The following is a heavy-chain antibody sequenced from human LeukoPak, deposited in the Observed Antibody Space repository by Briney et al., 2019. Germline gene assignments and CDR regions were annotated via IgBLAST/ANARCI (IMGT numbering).Heavy chain of an antibody. CDR1: GFTFSDYY. D-gene: IGHD3-3*01. Sequence: GGSLRLSCAASGFTFSDYYMSWIRQAPGKGLEWVSYISSSGSTIYYADSVKGRFTISRDNAKNSLYLQMNSLRAEDTAVYYCARAREKYDFWSDGSWFDPWGQGTLVTVSS. CDR3: ARAREKYDFWSDGSWFDP. CDR2: ISSSGSTI. V-gene: IGHV3-11*01. J-gene: IGHJ5*02.